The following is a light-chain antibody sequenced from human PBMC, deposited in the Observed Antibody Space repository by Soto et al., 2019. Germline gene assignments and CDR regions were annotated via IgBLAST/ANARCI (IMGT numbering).Light chain of an antibody. CDR3: QQYDWSPTT. V-gene: IGKV3-20*01. CDR2: GAS. J-gene: IGKJ5*01. Sequence: ENVLTQSPGTLSLSPGERATLSCRASQTVSSTYLAWYQQKPGQAPRLLIYGASSRATGIPDRFSGSGSGTDFTLTISRLEPADFAVYYCQQYDWSPTTFGQGTRLEIK. CDR1: QTVSSTY.